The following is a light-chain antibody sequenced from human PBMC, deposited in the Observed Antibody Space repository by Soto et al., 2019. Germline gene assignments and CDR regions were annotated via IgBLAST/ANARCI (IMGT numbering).Light chain of an antibody. J-gene: IGKJ1*01. CDR1: QSVSSN. Sequence: EIVMTQSPATLSVSPGERATLSCRASQSVSSNLAWYQQKPGQAPRLLIYGASTRATGIPARFSGSGSGTEVTLTINSLQSEDFAVYYCQQYNNWRPQTFGQGTKVEIK. V-gene: IGKV3-15*01. CDR3: QQYNNWRPQT. CDR2: GAS.